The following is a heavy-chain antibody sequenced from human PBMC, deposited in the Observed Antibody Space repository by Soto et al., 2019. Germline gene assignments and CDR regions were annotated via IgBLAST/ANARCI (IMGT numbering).Heavy chain of an antibody. D-gene: IGHD1-1*01. Sequence: GGSLRLSCAASGFTFSSYGMHWVRQAPGKGLEWVAVISYDGSNKYYADSVKGRFTISRDNSKNTLYLQMNSLRAEDTAVYYCAKPGPNWNDELYEAFDIWAQGTMVTVSS. CDR2: ISYDGSNK. J-gene: IGHJ3*02. CDR1: GFTFSSYG. CDR3: AKPGPNWNDELYEAFDI. V-gene: IGHV3-30*18.